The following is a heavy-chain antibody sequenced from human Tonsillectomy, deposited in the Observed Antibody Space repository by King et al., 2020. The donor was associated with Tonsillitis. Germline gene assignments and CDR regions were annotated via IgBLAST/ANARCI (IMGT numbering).Heavy chain of an antibody. V-gene: IGHV3-48*01. CDR1: GFTFSSYS. D-gene: IGHD1-26*01. J-gene: IGHJ4*02. CDR3: ARDGGSGTFFLGDFDY. Sequence: VQLVESGGGLVQPGGSLRLSCAASGFTFSSYSMNWVRQAPGKGLEWVSYISSSSSTIYYADSVKGRFTISRDNAKNSLYLQMNSLRAEDTAVYYCARDGGSGTFFLGDFDYGGQGPLVPVSS. CDR2: ISSSSSTI.